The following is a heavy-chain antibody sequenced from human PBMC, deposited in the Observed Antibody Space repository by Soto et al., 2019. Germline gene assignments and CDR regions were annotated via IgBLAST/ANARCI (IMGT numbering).Heavy chain of an antibody. CDR3: ARNMGGQWLVSAYFDY. CDR1: SGSISSSNW. D-gene: IGHD6-19*01. J-gene: IGHJ4*02. Sequence: QVQLQESGPGLVKPSGTLSLTCAVSSGSISSSNWWSWVRQPPGKGLEWIGEIYHSGSTNYNPSLKSRVTTSVDKSKNQFSLKLSSVTAADTAVYYCARNMGGQWLVSAYFDYWGQGTLVTVSS. CDR2: IYHSGST. V-gene: IGHV4-4*02.